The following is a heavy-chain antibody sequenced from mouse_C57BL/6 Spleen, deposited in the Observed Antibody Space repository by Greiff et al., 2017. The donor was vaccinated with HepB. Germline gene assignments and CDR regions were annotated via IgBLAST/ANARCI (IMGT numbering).Heavy chain of an antibody. Sequence: QVQLQQPGAELVKPGASVKLSCKASGYTFTSYWMQWVKQRPGQGLEWIGEIDPSDSYTNYNQKFKGKATLTVDTSSSTAYMQLSSLTSEDSAVYYCARYPLVSRAFDGWGTGTTVTVSS. D-gene: IGHD2-2*01. CDR2: IDPSDSYT. V-gene: IGHV1-50*01. CDR1: GYTFTSYW. CDR3: ARYPLVSRAFDG. J-gene: IGHJ1*03.